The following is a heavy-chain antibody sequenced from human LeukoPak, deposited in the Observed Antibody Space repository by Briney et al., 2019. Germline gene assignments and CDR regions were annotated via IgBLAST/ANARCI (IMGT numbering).Heavy chain of an antibody. V-gene: IGHV4-59*08. CDR1: GGSISSYY. CDR3: VRVDNGGNYFDY. D-gene: IGHD4-23*01. CDR2: IYYSGST. J-gene: IGHJ4*02. Sequence: SETLSLTCTVSGGSISSYYWSWIRQPPGKGLEWIGYIYYSGSTNYNPSLKSRVTISVDTSKNQFSLRLSSVTAADTAVYYCVRVDNGGNYFDYWGQGTLVTVSS.